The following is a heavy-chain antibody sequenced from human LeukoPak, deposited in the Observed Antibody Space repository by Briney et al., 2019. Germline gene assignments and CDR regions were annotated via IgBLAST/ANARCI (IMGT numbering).Heavy chain of an antibody. J-gene: IGHJ5*02. V-gene: IGHV4-59*08. D-gene: IGHD6-25*01. CDR1: GSSINGHW. CDR2: IYFNGNI. CDR3: AGLHFASAEEFDP. Sequence: SETLSLTCTVSGSSINGHWWSWVRQPPGEGLEWIGFIYFNGNILYNPFLKSRVTLSVDTFNNQFSLSLTSVTAADTAVYYCAGLHFASAEEFDPWGQGTLVTVSS.